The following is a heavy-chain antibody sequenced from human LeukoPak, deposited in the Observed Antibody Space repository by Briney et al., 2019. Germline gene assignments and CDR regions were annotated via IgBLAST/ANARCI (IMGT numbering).Heavy chain of an antibody. V-gene: IGHV4-59*01. CDR1: GGSISSYY. D-gene: IGHD3-22*01. CDR2: IYYSGST. CDR3: ARQGGYSSDWFDP. J-gene: IGHJ5*02. Sequence: PSETLSLTCTASGGSISSYYWSWIRQPPGKGLEWIGYIYYSGSTNYNPSLKSRVTISVDTSKNQFSLKLSSVTAADTAVYYCARQGGYSSDWFDPWGQGTLVTVSS.